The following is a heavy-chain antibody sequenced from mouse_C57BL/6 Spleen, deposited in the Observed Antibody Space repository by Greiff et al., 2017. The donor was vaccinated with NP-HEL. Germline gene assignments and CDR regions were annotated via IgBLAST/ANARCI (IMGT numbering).Heavy chain of an antibody. D-gene: IGHD2-5*01. CDR2: IWRGGST. CDR3: AKNVYYYSNPYYAMDY. V-gene: IGHV2-5*01. CDR1: GFSLTSYG. J-gene: IGHJ4*01. Sequence: QVQLKQSGPGLVQPSQSLSITCTVSGFSLTSYGVHWVRQSPGKGLEWLGVIWRGGSTDYNAAFMSRLSITKDNSKSQVFFKMNSLQADDTAIYYCAKNVYYYSNPYYAMDYWGQGTSVTVSS.